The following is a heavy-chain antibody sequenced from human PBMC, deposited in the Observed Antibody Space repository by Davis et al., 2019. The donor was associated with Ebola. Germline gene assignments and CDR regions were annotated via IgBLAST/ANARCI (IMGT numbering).Heavy chain of an antibody. J-gene: IGHJ4*02. CDR2: ISASGADI. D-gene: IGHD2-8*01. CDR3: AEGGTNNFLGAN. Sequence: GESLKISCAACGIKGSNYAMSWVRQAPGGGLEWVSGISASGADIKYADSVGGRFSISRDDSKSTLYLQMDSLRVEDTAVFYCAEGGTNNFLGANWGQGTLVTVSS. CDR1: GIKGSNYA. V-gene: IGHV3-23*01.